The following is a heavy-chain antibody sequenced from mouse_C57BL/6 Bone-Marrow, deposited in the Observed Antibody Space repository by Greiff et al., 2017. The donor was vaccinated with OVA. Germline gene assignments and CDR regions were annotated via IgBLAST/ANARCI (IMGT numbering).Heavy chain of an antibody. V-gene: IGHV14-1*01. CDR1: GFNIKDYY. CDR2: IDPEDGDT. J-gene: IGHJ1*03. D-gene: IGHD3-2*02. Sequence: VQLQQSGAELVRPGASVKLSCTASGFNIKDYYVHWVKQRPEQGLEWIGRIDPEDGDTEYAPKFQGKATMTADTSSNTAYLQLSSLTSEDTAVYYCTTGSGYSPWYFDVWGTGTTVTVSS. CDR3: TTGSGYSPWYFDV.